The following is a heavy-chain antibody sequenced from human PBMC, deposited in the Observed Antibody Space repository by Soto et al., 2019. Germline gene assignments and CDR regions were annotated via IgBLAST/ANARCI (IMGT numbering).Heavy chain of an antibody. Sequence: PSETLSLTCSVSGGSVRSDNYYWSWIRQPPGKGPEWIGDINNSGSTNSNPSLKSRVTISVDTSKNHFSLRLTSVTAADTAAYYCARVLDTMTGTKQFDYWGQGTLVTVSS. CDR1: GGSVRSDNYY. CDR2: INNSGST. CDR3: ARVLDTMTGTKQFDY. D-gene: IGHD1-7*01. V-gene: IGHV4-61*03. J-gene: IGHJ4*02.